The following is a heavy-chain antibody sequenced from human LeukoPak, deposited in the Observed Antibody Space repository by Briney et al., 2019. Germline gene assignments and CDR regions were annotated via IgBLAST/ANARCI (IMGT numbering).Heavy chain of an antibody. J-gene: IGHJ5*02. CDR1: GGSISSYY. CDR3: ARNSGTYYQFDP. V-gene: IGHV4-59*12. CDR2: IYYSGST. D-gene: IGHD1-26*01. Sequence: PSETLSLTCTVSGGSISSYYWSWIRQPPGKGLEWIGYIYYSGSTNYNPSLTSRVTISVDTSKNQFSLKLSSVTAADTAVYYCARNSGTYYQFDPWGQGTLVTVSS.